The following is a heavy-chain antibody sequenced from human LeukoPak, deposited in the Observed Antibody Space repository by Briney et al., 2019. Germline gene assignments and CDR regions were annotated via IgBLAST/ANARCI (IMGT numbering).Heavy chain of an antibody. CDR3: AYSSSWYFDY. D-gene: IGHD6-13*01. CDR2: ISSSSSYI. J-gene: IGHJ4*02. Sequence: GGSLRLSCAASGFTVSSNYMSWVRQAPGKGLEWVSSISSSSSYIYYADSVKGRFTISRDNARNSLYLQMNSLRAEDTAVYYCAYSSSWYFDYWGQGTLVTVSS. CDR1: GFTVSSNY. V-gene: IGHV3-21*01.